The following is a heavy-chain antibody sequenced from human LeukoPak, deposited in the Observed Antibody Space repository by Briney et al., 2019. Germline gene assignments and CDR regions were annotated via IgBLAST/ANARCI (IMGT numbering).Heavy chain of an antibody. D-gene: IGHD2-2*01. Sequence: SETLSLTCTVSGGSISSYYWSWIRQPAGKGLEWIGSIYTSGSTNYNPSLKSRVTMSVDTSKNQFSLKLSSVPAADTAVYYCARAGLVLGYCSSTSCYAWFDPWGQGTLVTVSS. CDR1: GGSISSYY. CDR3: ARAGLVLGYCSSTSCYAWFDP. V-gene: IGHV4-4*07. CDR2: IYTSGST. J-gene: IGHJ5*02.